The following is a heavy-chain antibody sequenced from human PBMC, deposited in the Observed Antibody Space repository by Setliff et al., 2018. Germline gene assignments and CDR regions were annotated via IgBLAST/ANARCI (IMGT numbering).Heavy chain of an antibody. J-gene: IGHJ2*01. D-gene: IGHD6-6*01. CDR1: GYTFTSYA. CDR2: INTNTGNP. Sequence: GASVKVSCKASGYTFTSYAMNWVRQAPGQGLEWMGWINTNTGNPTYVQGFTGRFVFSLDTSVSTAYLQISSLKAEDTAVYYCARPYSSSARWYFDLWGRGTLVTV. V-gene: IGHV7-4-1*02. CDR3: ARPYSSSARWYFDL.